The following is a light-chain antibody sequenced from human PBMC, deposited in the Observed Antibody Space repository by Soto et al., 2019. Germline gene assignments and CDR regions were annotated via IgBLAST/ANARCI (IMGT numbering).Light chain of an antibody. CDR2: AAS. CDR3: QQSSNWPRT. Sequence: EIVLTQSPATLSLSPGERATLSCRASQGVSSYLAWYQQKPGQAPRLLIYAASNRDTGIPARFSGSGSGTDFTLTISSLEPEDFAVYYCQQSSNWPRTFGQGTKVEIK. V-gene: IGKV3-11*01. J-gene: IGKJ1*01. CDR1: QGVSSY.